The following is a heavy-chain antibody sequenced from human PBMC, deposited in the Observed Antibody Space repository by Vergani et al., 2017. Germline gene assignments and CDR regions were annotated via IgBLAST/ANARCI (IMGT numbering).Heavy chain of an antibody. Sequence: EVQLLESGGSLKQPGGSVRLPCAASGFTFSTYATHWARQAQGKGLECVSALTGGGGSTYYADYFKGRFIISRDNSRDTLYLQMNSLRPEDTATYYCVKDAGSYENFFDSWGQGTLVTVSS. CDR1: GFTFSTYA. CDR3: VKDAGSYENFFDS. CDR2: LTGGGGST. D-gene: IGHD1-26*01. J-gene: IGHJ4*02. V-gene: IGHV3-23*01.